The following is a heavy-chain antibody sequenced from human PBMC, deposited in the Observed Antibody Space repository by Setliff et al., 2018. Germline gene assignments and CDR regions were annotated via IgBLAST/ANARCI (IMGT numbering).Heavy chain of an antibody. J-gene: IGHJ5*02. D-gene: IGHD3-3*01. CDR1: GYTFTSYG. Sequence: SVKVSCKASGYTFTSYGISWVRQAPGQGLEWMGGIIPIFGTANYAQKFQGRVTITADESTSTAYMELSSLRSEDTAVYYCAGQYYNFWSGSQGANWFDPWGQGTLVTVS. V-gene: IGHV1-69*13. CDR2: IIPIFGTA. CDR3: AGQYYNFWSGSQGANWFDP.